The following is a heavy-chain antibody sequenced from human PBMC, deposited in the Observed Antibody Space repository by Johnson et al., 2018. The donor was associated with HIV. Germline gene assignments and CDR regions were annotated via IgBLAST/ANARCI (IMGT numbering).Heavy chain of an antibody. Sequence: VQLVESGGVVVQPGGSLRLSCETSRFTFDDYAMHWVRQAPGKGLEWVSGISWNSGSIGYADSVKGRFTISRDNAKNSLYLQMNSLRAEDTALYYCARGYCSSTSCAPEEGNAFDIWGQGTMVTVSS. CDR1: RFTFDDYA. CDR3: ARGYCSSTSCAPEEGNAFDI. V-gene: IGHV3-9*01. CDR2: ISWNSGSI. J-gene: IGHJ3*02. D-gene: IGHD2-2*01.